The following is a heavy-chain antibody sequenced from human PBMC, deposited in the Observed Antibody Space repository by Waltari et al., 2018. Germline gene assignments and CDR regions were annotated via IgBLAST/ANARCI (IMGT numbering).Heavy chain of an antibody. Sequence: QVQLVQSGAEVKKPGASVKVSCKASGYTFTSYYMHWVRQAPGQGLEWMGRINPSGGRTSYAQKFQGRVTMTRDTSTSTVYMELSSLRSEDTAVYYCARYFSAGNGMDVWGQGTTVTVSS. D-gene: IGHD6-19*01. J-gene: IGHJ6*02. CDR2: INPSGGRT. CDR1: GYTFTSYY. CDR3: ARYFSAGNGMDV. V-gene: IGHV1-46*01.